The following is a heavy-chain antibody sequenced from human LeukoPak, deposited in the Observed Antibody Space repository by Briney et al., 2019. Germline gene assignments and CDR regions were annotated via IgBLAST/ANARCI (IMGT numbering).Heavy chain of an antibody. J-gene: IGHJ4*02. CDR1: GYTFTSYD. CDR2: INPNSGGT. CDR3: ARGYGDYDY. Sequence: ASVKVSCKASGYTFTSYDINWVRQATGQGLEWMGWINPNSGGTNYVQKFQGRVTMTRDTSISTAYMELSRLRSDDTAVYYCARGYGDYDYWGQGTLVTVSS. D-gene: IGHD4-17*01. V-gene: IGHV1-2*02.